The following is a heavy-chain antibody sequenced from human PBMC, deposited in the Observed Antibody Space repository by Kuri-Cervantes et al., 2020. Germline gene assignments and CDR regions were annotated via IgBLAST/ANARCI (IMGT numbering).Heavy chain of an antibody. D-gene: IGHD3-22*01. J-gene: IGHJ3*02. Sequence: GESLKISCAASGFTFSSYAMSWVRQAPGKGLEWVSAISGSGGSTYYADSVKGRFTISRDNSKNTLYLQMNSLSAEDTAVYYCARCLNYYDSSGYYSIDAFDIWGQGTMVTVSS. V-gene: IGHV3-23*01. CDR3: ARCLNYYDSSGYYSIDAFDI. CDR2: ISGSGGST. CDR1: GFTFSSYA.